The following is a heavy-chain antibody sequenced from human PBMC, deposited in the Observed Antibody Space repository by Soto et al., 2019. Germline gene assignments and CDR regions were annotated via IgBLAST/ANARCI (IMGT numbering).Heavy chain of an antibody. CDR1: GYAFSDYG. V-gene: IGHV1-18*01. Sequence: QIQMVQSGGEVKKPGASVKVSCKSSGYAFSDYGIIWVRQAPGQGPGWMGWISAHNGDKNYAQRFQGRLIMTTDTPTSTAYMELRSLRSDDTAVYYCVRDFLHYDVLTGSYSDCFDPWGQGTLVIVSS. CDR3: VRDFLHYDVLTGSYSDCFDP. J-gene: IGHJ5*02. CDR2: ISAHNGDK. D-gene: IGHD3-9*01.